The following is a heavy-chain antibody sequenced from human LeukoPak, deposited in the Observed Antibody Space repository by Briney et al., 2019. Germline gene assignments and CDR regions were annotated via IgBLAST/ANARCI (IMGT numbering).Heavy chain of an antibody. CDR3: ARDSGSVRYFDWSDYYYYYYMDV. CDR2: ISAYNGNT. Sequence: GASVKVSCKASGYTFTSYGISWVRQAPGQGLEWMGWISAYNGNTNYAQKLQGRVTMTTDTSTSTAYMELRSLRSDDTAVYYCARDSGSVRYFDWSDYYYYYYMDVWGKGTTVTVSS. J-gene: IGHJ6*03. V-gene: IGHV1-18*01. CDR1: GYTFTSYG. D-gene: IGHD3-9*01.